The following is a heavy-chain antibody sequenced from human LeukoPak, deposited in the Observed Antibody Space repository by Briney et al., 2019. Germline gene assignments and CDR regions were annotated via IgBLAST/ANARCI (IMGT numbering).Heavy chain of an antibody. J-gene: IGHJ4*02. D-gene: IGHD4-17*01. Sequence: SSQTLSLTCNVSGGSISSGPYYWTWIRQHPGKGLEWLGYIHISGTTYYSTSLKSRLTISLDTSKNQFSLKLSSVTAADTALYFCARVNPDYGDDHYFFDYWGQGTLVTVSS. CDR2: IHISGTT. CDR3: ARVNPDYGDDHYFFDY. V-gene: IGHV4-31*03. CDR1: GGSISSGPYY.